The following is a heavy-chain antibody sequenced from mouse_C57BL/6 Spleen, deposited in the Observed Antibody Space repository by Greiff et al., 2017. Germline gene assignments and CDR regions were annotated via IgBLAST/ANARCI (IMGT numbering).Heavy chain of an antibody. CDR3: TSLYYSAMDY. CDR2: ISSGGDYT. CDR1: GFTFSSYA. V-gene: IGHV5-9-1*02. Sequence: EVQRVESGEGLVKPGGSLKLSCAASGFTFSSYAMSWVSQTPEKRLEWVAYISSGGDYTYNADTVKGRFTISRDNARNTLYLQMSTLKSEDTAMYYCTSLYYSAMDYWGQGTSVTVSS. J-gene: IGHJ4*01.